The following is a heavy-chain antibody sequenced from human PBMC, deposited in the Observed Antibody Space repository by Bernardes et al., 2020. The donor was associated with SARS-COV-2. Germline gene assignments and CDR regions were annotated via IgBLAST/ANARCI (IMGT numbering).Heavy chain of an antibody. D-gene: IGHD1-26*01. V-gene: IGHV1-18*01. CDR3: ARDEWEQRGGFDH. CDR1: GYTFSRYD. J-gene: IGHJ4*02. CDR2: ISTNNGNT. Sequence: SVKVSCKTSGYTFSRYDISWVRQAPGQGLEWMGWISTNNGNTKYAQKVQGRVTMTTDTSTSTAYMELRSLRSDDTAVYYCARDEWEQRGGFDHWGQGTLVTVSS.